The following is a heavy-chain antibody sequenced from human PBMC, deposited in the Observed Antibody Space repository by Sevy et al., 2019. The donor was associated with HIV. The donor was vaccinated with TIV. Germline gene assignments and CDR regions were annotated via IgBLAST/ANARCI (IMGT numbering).Heavy chain of an antibody. Sequence: GGSLRLSCAASGFTFSPYWMTWVRQAPGKGLEWVANIRPDGSDKYYVNSVKGRFTISRDNAKNSLYLQMNSLRADDTAMYYCARGVGLDCWGQGALVTVSS. V-gene: IGHV3-7*01. D-gene: IGHD1-26*01. CDR1: GFTFSPYW. CDR3: ARGVGLDC. CDR2: IRPDGSDK. J-gene: IGHJ4*02.